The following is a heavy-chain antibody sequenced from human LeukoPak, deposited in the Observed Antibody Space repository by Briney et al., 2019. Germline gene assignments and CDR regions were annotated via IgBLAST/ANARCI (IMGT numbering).Heavy chain of an antibody. V-gene: IGHV4-34*01. CDR1: GGSFSGYY. Sequence: PSETLSLTCAVYGGSFSGYYWSWIRRPPGKGLEWIGEINHSGSTNYNPSLKSRVTISVDTSKNQFSLKLSSVTAADTAVYYCARIYDTSDYYFDYWGQGTLVTVSS. D-gene: IGHD3-22*01. J-gene: IGHJ4*02. CDR3: ARIYDTSDYYFDY. CDR2: INHSGST.